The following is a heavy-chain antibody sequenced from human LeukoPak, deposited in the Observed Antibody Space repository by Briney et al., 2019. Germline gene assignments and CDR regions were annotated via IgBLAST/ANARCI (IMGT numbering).Heavy chain of an antibody. CDR3: ARDSGYGRSDY. CDR2: IYYSGRT. Sequence: TLSLTCTVSGGSICSGGYYCSCLRHHPGKRLEWIGYIYYSGRTYYNPSLRSRVTMSVDTSKNQFSLKLSSVTAADTAMYYCARDSGYGRSDYWGQGTLVTVSS. CDR1: GGSICSGGYY. J-gene: IGHJ4*02. D-gene: IGHD5-12*01. V-gene: IGHV4-31*03.